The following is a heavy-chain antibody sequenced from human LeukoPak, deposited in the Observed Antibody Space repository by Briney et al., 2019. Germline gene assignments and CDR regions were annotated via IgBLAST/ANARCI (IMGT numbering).Heavy chain of an antibody. V-gene: IGHV3-30*02. J-gene: IGHJ4*02. CDR2: IRYDGGNK. Sequence: GGSLRLSCAASGFTFSSYAMSWVRQAPGKGLEWVAFIRYDGGNKYYADSVKGRFTISRDNSKNTLYLQMNSLRAEDTAVYYCAKDRLLRYFDWSSALGYWGQGTLVTVSS. CDR3: AKDRLLRYFDWSSALGY. D-gene: IGHD3-9*01. CDR1: GFTFSSYA.